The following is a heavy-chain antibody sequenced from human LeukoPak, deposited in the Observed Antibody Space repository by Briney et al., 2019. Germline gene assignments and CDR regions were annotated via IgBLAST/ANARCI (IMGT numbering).Heavy chain of an antibody. CDR3: ARATWIQLWLMDY. D-gene: IGHD5-18*01. V-gene: IGHV1-2*02. CDR2: INPNSGGT. CDR1: GYTFTGYY. Sequence: ASVKVSCKASGYTFTGYYMHWVRQAPGQGLEWMGWINPNSGGTNYAQKFQGRVTMARDTSISTAYMELSRLRSDDTAVYYCARATWIQLWLMDYWGQGTLVTVSS. J-gene: IGHJ4*02.